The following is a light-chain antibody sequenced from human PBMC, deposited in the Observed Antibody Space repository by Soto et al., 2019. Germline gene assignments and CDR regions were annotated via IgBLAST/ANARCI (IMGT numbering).Light chain of an antibody. J-gene: IGKJ1*01. Sequence: IVLTQSPATLSLSPWERATLSCRASQSITNYLGWYQQKPGQAPRLLIYATSNRATGIPARFSGSGSGTDFTLTISRLEPEDFAVYYCQQYGTSPPGTFGQGTKVDIK. CDR1: QSITNY. V-gene: IGKV3-20*01. CDR3: QQYGTSPPGT. CDR2: ATS.